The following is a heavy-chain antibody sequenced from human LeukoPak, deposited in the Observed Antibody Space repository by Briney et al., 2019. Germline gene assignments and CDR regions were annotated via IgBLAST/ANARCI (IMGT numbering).Heavy chain of an antibody. V-gene: IGHV3-33*06. D-gene: IGHD3-22*01. J-gene: IGHJ4*02. CDR2: IWYDGSNK. CDR1: GVTFSSYG. Sequence: PGGSLRLSCAASGVTFSSYGMHWVRQAPGKGLEWVAVIWYDGSNKYYADSVKGRFTIPRDNSKNTLYLQMNSLRAEDTAVYYCAKEYYDSSGCLDYWGQGTLVTVSS. CDR3: AKEYYDSSGCLDY.